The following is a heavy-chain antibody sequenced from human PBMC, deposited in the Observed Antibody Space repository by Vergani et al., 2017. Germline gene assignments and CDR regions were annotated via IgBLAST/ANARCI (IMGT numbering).Heavy chain of an antibody. CDR2: IDPSDSYT. Sequence: EVQLVQSGAEVKKPGESLKISCKGSGYSFTSYWIGWVRQMPGKGLEWMGRIDPSDSYTNYSPSFQGHVTISADKSISTAYLQWSSLKAWDTAMYYCARQGLGGNSGSDWFDPWGQGTLVTVSS. CDR3: ARQGLGGNSGSDWFDP. D-gene: IGHD4-23*01. CDR1: GYSFTSYW. V-gene: IGHV5-10-1*01. J-gene: IGHJ5*02.